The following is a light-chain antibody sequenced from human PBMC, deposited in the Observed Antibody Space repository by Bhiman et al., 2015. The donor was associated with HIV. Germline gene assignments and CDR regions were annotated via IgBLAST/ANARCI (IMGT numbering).Light chain of an antibody. V-gene: IGLV2-8*01. CDR2: EVS. Sequence: QSALTQPASASGSPGQSVTISCTGTSSDVGGYNYVSWYQHHPGKAPKLMIYEVSKRPSGVPDRFTGSKSGNTASLTVSGLQAEDEADYYCTSYAGSINPLYVFGTGTKVTVL. CDR3: TSYAGSINPLYV. J-gene: IGLJ1*01. CDR1: SSDVGGYNY.